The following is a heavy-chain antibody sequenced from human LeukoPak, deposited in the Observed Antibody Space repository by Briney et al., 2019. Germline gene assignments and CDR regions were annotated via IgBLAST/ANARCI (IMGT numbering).Heavy chain of an antibody. CDR2: IIPMYGRG. Sequence: ASVKVSCKASGGTFTNYAISWVRQAPGQGLEWMGGIIPMYGRGNYAQKFQGRVTITADESTSTVYMELRSLTSEDTAVYYCARWAGLCTTNNCYNPFDYWGQGTLVTVSS. D-gene: IGHD2-2*02. V-gene: IGHV1-69*13. CDR3: ARWAGLCTTNNCYNPFDY. J-gene: IGHJ4*02. CDR1: GGTFTNYA.